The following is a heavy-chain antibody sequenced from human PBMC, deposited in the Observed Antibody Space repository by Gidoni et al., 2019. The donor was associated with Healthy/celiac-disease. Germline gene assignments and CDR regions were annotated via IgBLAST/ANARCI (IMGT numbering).Heavy chain of an antibody. CDR1: GFTFSDYY. J-gene: IGHJ6*03. V-gene: IGHV3-11*01. CDR3: ARSEYCSSTSCLTQYYYYYMDV. Sequence: QVQLVESGGGLVKPGGSLSLSCAASGFTFSDYYMSSIRPAPGKGLEWVSYISSRGSTIYYADSVKGRFTISRDNAKNSLYLQMNSLRAEDTAVYYCARSEYCSSTSCLTQYYYYYMDVWGKGTTVTVSS. D-gene: IGHD2-2*01. CDR2: ISSRGSTI.